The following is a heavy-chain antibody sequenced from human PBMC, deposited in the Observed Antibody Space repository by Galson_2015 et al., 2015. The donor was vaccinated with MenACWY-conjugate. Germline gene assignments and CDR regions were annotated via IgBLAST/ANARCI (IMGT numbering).Heavy chain of an antibody. D-gene: IGHD3-3*01. J-gene: IGHJ3*01. CDR3: ARVSKPTVFGVLLPFDAFDV. CDR1: NGSFTSDDYC. Sequence: SLTCTVSNGSFTSDDYCWSWIRLLPGKGLEWIGYIYKSGRTHYTPSLKSRVTMSADTSTNQLSLKLTSVTAADTAVYYCARVSKPTVFGVLLPFDAFDVWGQGTMVTVSS. V-gene: IGHV4-31*03. CDR2: IYKSGRT.